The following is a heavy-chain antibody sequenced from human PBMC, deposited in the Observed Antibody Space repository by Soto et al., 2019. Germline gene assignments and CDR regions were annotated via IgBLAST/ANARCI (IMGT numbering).Heavy chain of an antibody. CDR1: GGNFSSYA. CDR2: IIPIYGTA. J-gene: IGHJ2*01. V-gene: IGHV1-69*01. CDR3: ARGRGHYYDSSGRSSYWYFDL. D-gene: IGHD3-22*01. Sequence: QVQLVQSGAEVKKPGSSVKVSCKASGGNFSSYAISWVRQAPGQGLEWMGGIIPIYGTANYAQKCQGRVTITADASTSTAYMELSSMRSEDTAVYYCARGRGHYYDSSGRSSYWYFDLWGRGTLVTVSS.